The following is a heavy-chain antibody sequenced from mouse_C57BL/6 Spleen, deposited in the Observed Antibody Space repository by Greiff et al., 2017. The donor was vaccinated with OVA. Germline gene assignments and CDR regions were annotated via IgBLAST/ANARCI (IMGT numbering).Heavy chain of an antibody. V-gene: IGHV5-17*01. Sequence: EVPLVESGGGLVKPGGSLKLSCAASGFTFSDYGMHWVRQAPEKGLEWVAYISSGSSTIYYADTVKGRFNISRDNAKNTLCLQMTSLRSEDTAMYYCARRDGYLAWFAYWGQGTLVTVSA. CDR2: ISSGSSTI. CDR1: GFTFSDYG. CDR3: ARRDGYLAWFAY. J-gene: IGHJ3*01. D-gene: IGHD2-3*01.